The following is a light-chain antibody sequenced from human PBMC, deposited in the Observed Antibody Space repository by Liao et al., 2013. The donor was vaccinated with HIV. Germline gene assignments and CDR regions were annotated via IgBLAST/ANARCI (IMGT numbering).Light chain of an antibody. J-gene: IGLJ2*01. CDR1: ELGNKN. CDR3: QAWDSSKGV. Sequence: SFELTQPPSVSVSPGQTASVTCSGDELGNKNICWYQQRPGQSPVLVISEDDKRPSGIPERFSGSNSGNTATLTISGAQAMDEGDYYCQAWDSSKGVFGGGTKLTVL. CDR2: EDD. V-gene: IGLV3-1*01.